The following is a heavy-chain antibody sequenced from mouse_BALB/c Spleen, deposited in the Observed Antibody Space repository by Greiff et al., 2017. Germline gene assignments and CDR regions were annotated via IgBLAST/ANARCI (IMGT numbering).Heavy chain of an antibody. D-gene: IGHD2-1*01. Sequence: QVQLQQSGPQLVRPGASVKISCKASGYSFTSYWMHWVKQRPGQGLEWIGMIDPSDSDTSFNQKFKDKATLTVDKSSSTAYMQLSSLTSEDSAVYYGARRWYGLHYYAMDYWGQGTSVTVSS. V-gene: IGHV1S127*01. CDR3: ARRWYGLHYYAMDY. CDR2: IDPSDSDT. J-gene: IGHJ4*01. CDR1: GYSFTSYW.